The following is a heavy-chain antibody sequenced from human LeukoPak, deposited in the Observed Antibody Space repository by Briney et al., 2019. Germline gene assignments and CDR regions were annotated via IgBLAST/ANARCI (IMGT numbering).Heavy chain of an antibody. CDR1: GGSFRGYY. J-gene: IGHJ4*02. CDR3: ARGGARGPGRDY. D-gene: IGHD3-10*01. CDR2: INHSGST. V-gene: IGHV4-34*01. Sequence: TPSETLSLTCAVYGGSFRGYYWSWIRQPPGKGLEWIGEINHSGSTNYNPSLKSRVTISVDTSKNQFSLKLSSVTAADKAVYYCARGGARGPGRDYWGQGTLVTVSS.